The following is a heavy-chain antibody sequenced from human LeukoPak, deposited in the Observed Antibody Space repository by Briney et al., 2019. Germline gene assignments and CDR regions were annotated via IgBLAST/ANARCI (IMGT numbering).Heavy chain of an antibody. D-gene: IGHD3-22*01. Sequence: ASVKVTCKASGYTFTGYYIHWVRQAPGQGLEWMGWINPNSGGTNYAQKFQGRVTMTRDTSISTAYMELSRLRSDDTAVYYCARNNYYDSSGYYYYYMDVWGKGTTVTVSS. V-gene: IGHV1-2*02. CDR2: INPNSGGT. CDR3: ARNNYYDSSGYYYYYMDV. CDR1: GYTFTGYY. J-gene: IGHJ6*03.